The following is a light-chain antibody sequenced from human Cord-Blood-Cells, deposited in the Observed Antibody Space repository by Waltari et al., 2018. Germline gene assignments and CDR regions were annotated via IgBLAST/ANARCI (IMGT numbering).Light chain of an antibody. CDR1: SGINVGTYR. CDR2: YKSDSDK. CDR3: MIWHSSAWV. Sequence: QAVLTQPASLSASPGASASLTCTLRSGINVGTYRIYWHQQKPGSPPQYLLRYKSDSDKQQGSGVPSRFSGSKDASANAGILLISGLQSEDEADYYCMIWHSSAWVFGGGTKLTVL. J-gene: IGLJ3*02. V-gene: IGLV5-45*01.